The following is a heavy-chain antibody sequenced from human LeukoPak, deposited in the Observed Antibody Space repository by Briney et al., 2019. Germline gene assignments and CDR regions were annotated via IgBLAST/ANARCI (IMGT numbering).Heavy chain of an antibody. CDR2: IKQDGSEE. V-gene: IGHV3-7*01. Sequence: GGSLRLSCAASGFTFRSYWMSWVRQAPGKGLEWVANIKQDGSEEYYLDSVKGRFTFSRDNAKNSLYLQMNSLRAEDTAVYYCARGARTFDYWGQGTLVTVSS. CDR3: ARGARTFDY. J-gene: IGHJ4*02. CDR1: GFTFRSYW.